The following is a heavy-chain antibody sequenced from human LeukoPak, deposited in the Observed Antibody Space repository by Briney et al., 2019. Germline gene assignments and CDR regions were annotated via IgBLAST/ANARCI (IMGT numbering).Heavy chain of an antibody. V-gene: IGHV1-69*13. CDR2: IIPIFGTA. D-gene: IGHD3-16*01. J-gene: IGHJ4*02. Sequence: SVKVSCKASGYTFTGYYMHWVRQAPGQGLEWMGGIIPIFGTANYAQKFQGRVTITADESTSTAYMELSSLRSEDTAVYYCAGTNYDRSFDYWGQGTLVTVSS. CDR3: AGTNYDRSFDY. CDR1: GYTFTGYY.